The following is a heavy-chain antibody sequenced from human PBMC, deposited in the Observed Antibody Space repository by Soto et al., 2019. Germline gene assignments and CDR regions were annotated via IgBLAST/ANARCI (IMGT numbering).Heavy chain of an antibody. D-gene: IGHD3-22*01. CDR3: AKDSGGYYYDSSGYFAAYYFDY. J-gene: IGHJ4*02. V-gene: IGHV3-23*01. CDR1: GFTFSSYS. CDR2: ISGSGGST. Sequence: PGGSLRLSCAASGFTFSSYSMNWVRQAPGKGLEWVSAISGSGGSTYYADSVKGRFTISRDNSKNTLYLQMNSLRAEDTAVYYCAKDSGGYYYDSSGYFAAYYFDYWGQGTLVTVSS.